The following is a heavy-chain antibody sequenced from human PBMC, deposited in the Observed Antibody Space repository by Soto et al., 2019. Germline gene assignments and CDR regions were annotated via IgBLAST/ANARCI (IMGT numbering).Heavy chain of an antibody. J-gene: IGHJ1*01. CDR2: IYSGGRK. Sequence: GGSLRLSCAASGFTVSSNYMSWVRQAPGKGLEWVSVIYSGGRKYYADSVKGRFTIYRDNSKNTLYLQMNSLRAEDTAVYCCARVRGYSSSSVGYFQHWGQGTLVTVSS. D-gene: IGHD6-6*01. CDR1: GFTVSSNY. CDR3: ARVRGYSSSSVGYFQH. V-gene: IGHV3-53*01.